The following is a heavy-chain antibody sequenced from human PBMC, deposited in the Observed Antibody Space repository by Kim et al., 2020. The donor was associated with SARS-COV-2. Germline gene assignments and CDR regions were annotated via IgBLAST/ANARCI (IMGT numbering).Heavy chain of an antibody. CDR1: GFTFSSYG. CDR2: ISYDGSNK. Sequence: GGSLRLSCAASGFTFSSYGMHWVRQAPGKGLEWVAVISYDGSNKYYADSVKGRFTISRDNSKNTLYLQMNSLRAEDTAVYYCAKGYYYDSSGHKGVGFVWGQGTLVTVSS. D-gene: IGHD3-22*01. J-gene: IGHJ4*02. V-gene: IGHV3-30*18. CDR3: AKGYYYDSSGHKGVGFV.